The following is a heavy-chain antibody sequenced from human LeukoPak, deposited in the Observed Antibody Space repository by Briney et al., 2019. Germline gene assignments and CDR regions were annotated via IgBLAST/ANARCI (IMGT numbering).Heavy chain of an antibody. Sequence: SETLSLTCTVSGGSISIYYWSWIRQPPGKGLEWIGCIYYSGSTNYNPSLKSRVTISVDTSKNQFSLKLSSVTAADTAVYYCARVEYGSMDVWGQGTTVTVSS. CDR1: GGSISIYY. CDR2: IYYSGST. D-gene: IGHD2/OR15-2a*01. V-gene: IGHV4-59*01. J-gene: IGHJ6*02. CDR3: ARVEYGSMDV.